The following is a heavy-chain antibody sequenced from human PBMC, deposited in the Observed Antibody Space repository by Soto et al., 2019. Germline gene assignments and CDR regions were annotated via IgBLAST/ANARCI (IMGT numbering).Heavy chain of an antibody. CDR2: IYYSGST. CDR1: GVSIRSSSYY. CDR3: ARSDPPRSSLPPYYYYNGMDV. V-gene: IGHV4-39*01. Sequence: QLQLQESGPGLVKPSDTLSLTCTVSGVSIRSSSYYWGWIRQPPGKGLEWIGSIYYSGSTYYNPSLKGRVTISVDTSKNQFSLELSSVAAADTAVYYCARSDPPRSSLPPYYYYNGMDVWGQGTTVIVSS. D-gene: IGHD2-2*01. J-gene: IGHJ6*02.